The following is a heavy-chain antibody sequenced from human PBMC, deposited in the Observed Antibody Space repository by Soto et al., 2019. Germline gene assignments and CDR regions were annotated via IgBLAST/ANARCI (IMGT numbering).Heavy chain of an antibody. Sequence: GGSLRLSCAASGFTFSSYWMSWVRQAPGKGLEWVANIKQDGSERYYVDSVKGRFTISRDNAKNSLYLQMNSLRAEDTAVYYCARDIVVVVAAPLDAFDIWGQGTMVTV. CDR1: GFTFSSYW. J-gene: IGHJ3*02. CDR3: ARDIVVVVAAPLDAFDI. D-gene: IGHD2-15*01. CDR2: IKQDGSER. V-gene: IGHV3-7*01.